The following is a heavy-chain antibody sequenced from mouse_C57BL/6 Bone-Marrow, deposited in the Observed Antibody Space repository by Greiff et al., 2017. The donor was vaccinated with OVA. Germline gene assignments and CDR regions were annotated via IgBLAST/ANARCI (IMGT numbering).Heavy chain of an antibody. CDR2: IDPSDSET. CDR1: GYTFTSYW. Sequence: QVQLKQPGAELVRPGSSVKLSCKASGYTFTSYWMHWVKQRPIQGLEWIGNIDPSDSETHYNHKFKDKATLTVDKSSSTAYMQLSSLTSEDSAVYYCAREGIYDGYYGGFAYWGQGTLVTVSA. V-gene: IGHV1-52*01. D-gene: IGHD2-3*01. J-gene: IGHJ3*01. CDR3: AREGIYDGYYGGFAY.